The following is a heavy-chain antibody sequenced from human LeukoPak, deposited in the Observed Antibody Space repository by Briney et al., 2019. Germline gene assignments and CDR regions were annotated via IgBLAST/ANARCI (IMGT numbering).Heavy chain of an antibody. J-gene: IGHJ4*02. Sequence: SETLSLTCTVSGGSISSGGYYWSWIRQHPGKGLEWIGYIYYSGSTYYNPSLKSRVTISVDTSKNQFSLKLSSVTAADTAVYYCARYEFGRDFDYWGQGTLVTVSS. V-gene: IGHV4-31*03. CDR3: ARYEFGRDFDY. CDR2: IYYSGST. D-gene: IGHD3-3*01. CDR1: GGSISSGGYY.